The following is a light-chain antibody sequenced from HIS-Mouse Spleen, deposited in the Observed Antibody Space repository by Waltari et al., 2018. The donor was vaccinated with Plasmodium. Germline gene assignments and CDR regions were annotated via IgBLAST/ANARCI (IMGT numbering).Light chain of an antibody. CDR3: YSTDSSGNHRV. CDR1: ALPKKY. V-gene: IGLV3-10*01. J-gene: IGLJ3*02. Sequence: SYALTQPPSVSVSPGQTDRITCSGDALPKKYAYWYQQKSGQAPVLVIYEDSKPPSGIPERFSGSSSGTMATLTISGAQVEDEADYYCYSTDSSGNHRVFGGGTKLTVL. CDR2: EDS.